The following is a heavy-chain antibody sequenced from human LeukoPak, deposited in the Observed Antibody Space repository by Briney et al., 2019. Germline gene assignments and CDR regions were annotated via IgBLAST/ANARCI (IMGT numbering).Heavy chain of an antibody. CDR3: ARDSGDIVVVVAAFYGMDV. J-gene: IGHJ6*02. CDR1: GFTFSSYE. D-gene: IGHD2-15*01. V-gene: IGHV3-48*03. CDR2: ISWNSGSI. Sequence: GGSLRLSCAASGFTFSSYEMNWVRQAPGKGLEWVSGISWNSGSIGYADSVKGRFTISRDNSKNTLYLQMNSLRAEDTAVYYCARDSGDIVVVVAAFYGMDVWGQGTTVTVSS.